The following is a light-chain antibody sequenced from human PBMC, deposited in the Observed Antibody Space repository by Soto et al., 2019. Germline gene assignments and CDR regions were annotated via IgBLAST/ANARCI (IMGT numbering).Light chain of an antibody. Sequence: DIVMTQSPLSLPVTPGEPASISCRSSQSLLQTNGYTYLDWYLQKPGQSPQLLIYLTSIRASGVPDRFSASGSGTEFTLKISKVEAEDVGAYYCMQSLHTPPWTLAPGTNVDIK. CDR3: MQSLHTPPWT. CDR2: LTS. CDR1: QSLLQTNGYTY. V-gene: IGKV2-28*01. J-gene: IGKJ1*01.